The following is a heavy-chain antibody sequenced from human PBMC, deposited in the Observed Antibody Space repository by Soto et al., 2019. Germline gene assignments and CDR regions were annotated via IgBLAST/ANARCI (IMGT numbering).Heavy chain of an antibody. J-gene: IGHJ6*02. CDR1: GGSISSSSYY. D-gene: IGHD3-22*01. V-gene: IGHV4-39*01. CDR3: ARGVYYYDSSADYYYGMDV. Sequence: PSETLSLTCTVSGGSISSSSYYWGWIRQPPGKGLEWIGSIYYSGSTYYNPSLKSRVTISVDTSKNQFSLKLSSVTAADTAVYYCARGVYYYDSSADYYYGMDVWGQGTTVTVSS. CDR2: IYYSGST.